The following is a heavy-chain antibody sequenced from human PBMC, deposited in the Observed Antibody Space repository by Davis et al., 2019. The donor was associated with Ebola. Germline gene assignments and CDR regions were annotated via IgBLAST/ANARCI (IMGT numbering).Heavy chain of an antibody. CDR1: GNSFTSHW. CDR2: IYPGDSDT. D-gene: IGHD3-22*01. CDR3: ARAPYYYDVSGFYVDS. V-gene: IGHV5-51*01. Sequence: GESLKISCKDSGNSFTSHWIVWVRQMPGKGLEWMGIIYPGDSDTRYSPSFLGQVIFSADKSMSTAYLQWSSLKASDTATYYCARAPYYYDVSGFYVDSWGQGTLVTVSS. J-gene: IGHJ4*02.